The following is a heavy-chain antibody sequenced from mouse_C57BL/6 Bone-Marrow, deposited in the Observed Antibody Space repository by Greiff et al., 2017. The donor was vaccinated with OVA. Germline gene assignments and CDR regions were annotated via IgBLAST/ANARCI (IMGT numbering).Heavy chain of an antibody. J-gene: IGHJ4*01. CDR1: GYTFTSYW. D-gene: IGHD1-1*01. Sequence: QVQLKQSGAELVKPGASVKLSCKASGYTFTSYWMHWVKQRPGQGLEWIGMIHPNSGSTNYNEKFKSKATLTVDKSSSTAYMQLSSLTSEDSAVYYCAREDYYGYAMDYWGQGTSVTVSS. V-gene: IGHV1-64*01. CDR2: IHPNSGST. CDR3: AREDYYGYAMDY.